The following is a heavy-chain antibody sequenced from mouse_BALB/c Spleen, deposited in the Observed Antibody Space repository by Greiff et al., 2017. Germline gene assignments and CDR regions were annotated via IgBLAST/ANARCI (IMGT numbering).Heavy chain of an antibody. Sequence: VKLQESGPGLVAPSQSLSITCTVSGFSLTSYGVHWVRQPPGKGLEWLGVIWAGGSTNYNSALMSRLSISKDNSKSQVFLKMNSLQTDDTAMYYCARGGWLRFAYWGQGTLVTVSA. CDR1: GFSLTSYG. CDR3: ARGGWLRFAY. D-gene: IGHD2-3*01. J-gene: IGHJ3*01. CDR2: IWAGGST. V-gene: IGHV2-9*02.